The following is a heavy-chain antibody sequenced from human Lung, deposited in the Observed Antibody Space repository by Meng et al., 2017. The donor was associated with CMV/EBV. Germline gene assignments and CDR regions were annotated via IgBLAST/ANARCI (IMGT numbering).Heavy chain of an antibody. CDR1: GYSFTSYW. V-gene: IGHV5-51*01. CDR2: IYPGDSDT. Sequence: GXXXISXKGSGYSFTSYWIGWVRQMPGKGLEWMGIIYPGDSDTRYSPSFQGQVTISADKSISTAYLQWSSLKASDTAMYYCARGMATITGDAFDIWGQGTMVTVSS. J-gene: IGHJ3*02. CDR3: ARGMATITGDAFDI. D-gene: IGHD5-24*01.